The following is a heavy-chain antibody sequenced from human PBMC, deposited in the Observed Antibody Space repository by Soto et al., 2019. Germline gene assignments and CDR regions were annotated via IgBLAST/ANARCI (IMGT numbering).Heavy chain of an antibody. CDR3: AREVAASGHFDY. Sequence: QVQLQQSGPGLVKPSQTLSLTCAISGDSVSSYTAAWNWIRQSPSRGLEWLGRTDYKSKWYNDYAVSVKSRITVNPDTSKNQFSLQLNSVTPEDTAVYYCAREVAASGHFDYWGQGTLVTVSS. J-gene: IGHJ4*02. CDR1: GDSVSSYTAA. D-gene: IGHD6-13*01. V-gene: IGHV6-1*01. CDR2: TDYKSKWYN.